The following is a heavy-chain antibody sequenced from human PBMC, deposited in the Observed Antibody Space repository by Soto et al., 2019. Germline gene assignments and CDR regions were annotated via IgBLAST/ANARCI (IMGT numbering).Heavy chain of an antibody. CDR1: GFTFSSYG. Sequence: QVQLVESGGGVVQPGRSLRLSCAASGFTFSSYGMHWVRQAPGKGLEWVAVISYDGSNKYYADSVKGRFTISRDNSKNTLYLQMNSLRAEDTAGYYCAKGGWELRYWGQVTLVTVSS. D-gene: IGHD1-26*01. J-gene: IGHJ4*02. CDR2: ISYDGSNK. CDR3: AKGGWELRY. V-gene: IGHV3-30*18.